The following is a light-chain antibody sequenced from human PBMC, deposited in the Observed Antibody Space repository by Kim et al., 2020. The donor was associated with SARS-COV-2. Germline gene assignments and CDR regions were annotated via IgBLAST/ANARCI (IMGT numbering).Light chain of an antibody. CDR2: EVS. J-gene: IGLJ2*01. CDR3: SSYAGSNNLV. CDR1: SSDVGGYNY. Sequence: GPSVTINSTGTSSDVGGYNYGSWYQQHPGKAPKLMIYEVSKRPSGVPDRFSGSKSGNTASLTVSGLQAEDEADYYCSSYAGSNNLVFGGGTQLTVL. V-gene: IGLV2-8*01.